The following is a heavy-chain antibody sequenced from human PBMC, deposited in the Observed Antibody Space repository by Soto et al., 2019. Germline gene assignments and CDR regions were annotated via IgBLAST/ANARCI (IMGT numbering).Heavy chain of an antibody. CDR1: GGSISSSSYY. Sequence: PSETLSLTCTVSGGSISSSSYYWAWVRQPPGKGLEWIGSVYYSGTTYYNPSLRSRVTISGDTSKNQFSLKLSSVTAADTAVFYCARLIHCKTTSCSFDYWGQGTLVTV. CDR3: ARLIHCKTTSCSFDY. V-gene: IGHV4-39*01. CDR2: VYYSGTT. J-gene: IGHJ4*02. D-gene: IGHD2-2*01.